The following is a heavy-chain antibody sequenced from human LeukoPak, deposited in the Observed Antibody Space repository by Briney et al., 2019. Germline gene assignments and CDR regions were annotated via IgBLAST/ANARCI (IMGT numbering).Heavy chain of an antibody. D-gene: IGHD1-7*01. CDR1: GXSISSYY. J-gene: IGHJ4*02. CDR3: ARIRVELRAPDY. CDR2: IYNSGST. Sequence: SETLSLTCTVSGXSISSYYWSWIRQPPGKGLEWIGYIYNSGSTNYNPSLKSRVTISVDTSKNQFSLKVSSVTAADTAVYYCARIRVELRAPDYWGQGTLVTVSS. V-gene: IGHV4-59*01.